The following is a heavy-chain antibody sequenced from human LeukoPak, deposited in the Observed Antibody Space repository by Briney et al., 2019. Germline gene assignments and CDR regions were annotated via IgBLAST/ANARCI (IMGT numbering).Heavy chain of an antibody. V-gene: IGHV1-2*02. CDR3: ARIRGGNNYHFDY. CDR2: INPYSGGT. D-gene: IGHD1-26*01. Sequence: ASVNLTCKASGYTFTDYYMHWVRQAPGQGLEWMGWINPYSGGTNYAQNFQGRVTMTRDTPISTGSMELSRLRSDDTAVYYCARIRGGNNYHFDYWGHGTLGTVSS. J-gene: IGHJ4*01. CDR1: GYTFTDYY.